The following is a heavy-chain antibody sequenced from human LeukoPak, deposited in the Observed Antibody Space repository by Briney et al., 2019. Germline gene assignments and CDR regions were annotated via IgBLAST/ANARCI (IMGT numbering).Heavy chain of an antibody. CDR1: GYTFTGYY. CDR2: INPNSGGT. J-gene: IGHJ5*02. CDR3: ARAFNYDFWSGYRENWFDP. Sequence: ASVKVSCKASGYTFTGYYMHWVRQAPGQGPEWMGRINPNSGGTNYAQKFQGRVTMTRDTSISTAYMELSRLRSDDTAVYYCARAFNYDFWSGYRENWFDPWGQGTLVTVSS. D-gene: IGHD3-3*01. V-gene: IGHV1-2*06.